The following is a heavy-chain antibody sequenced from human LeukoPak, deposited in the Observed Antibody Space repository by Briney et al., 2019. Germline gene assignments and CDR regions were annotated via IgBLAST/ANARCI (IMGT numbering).Heavy chain of an antibody. V-gene: IGHV3-21*04. D-gene: IGHD3-22*01. CDR1: GFSFSSYS. CDR2: ISSGSSSV. J-gene: IGHJ1*01. CDR3: ARGYYGSSGYPIFQH. Sequence: PGGSLRLSCTTSGFSFSSYSMNWVRQTPGKGLEWVSSISSGSSSVFYADSVKGRFTISRDNANNALYLQMNSLTAEDTAVYYCARGYYGSSGYPIFQHWGQGTLVTVSS.